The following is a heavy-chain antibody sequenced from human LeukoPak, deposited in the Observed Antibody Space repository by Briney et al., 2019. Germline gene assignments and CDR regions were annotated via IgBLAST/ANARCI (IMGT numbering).Heavy chain of an antibody. D-gene: IGHD3-10*01. CDR1: GFTFSSYE. Sequence: QTGGSPRLSCAASGFTFSSYEMNWVRQAPGKGLEWVSYISSSGSTIYYADSVKGRFTISRDNAKNSLYLQMNSLRAEDTAVYYCARGDFGWFDPWGQGTLVTVSS. CDR2: ISSSGSTI. J-gene: IGHJ5*02. CDR3: ARGDFGWFDP. V-gene: IGHV3-48*03.